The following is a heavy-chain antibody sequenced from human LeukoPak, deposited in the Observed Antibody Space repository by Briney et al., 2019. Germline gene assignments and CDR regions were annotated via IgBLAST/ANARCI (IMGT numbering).Heavy chain of an antibody. Sequence: GRSLRLSCAASGFTFSSYAMHWVRQAPGKGLEWVAVISYDGSNKYYADSVKGRFTISRDNSKNTLYLQMNSLRAEDTAVYYCARDCRSAGYYYYYGMDVWGQGTTVTVSS. V-gene: IGHV3-30*04. CDR2: ISYDGSNK. CDR3: ARDCRSAGYYYYYGMDV. D-gene: IGHD2-15*01. J-gene: IGHJ6*02. CDR1: GFTFSSYA.